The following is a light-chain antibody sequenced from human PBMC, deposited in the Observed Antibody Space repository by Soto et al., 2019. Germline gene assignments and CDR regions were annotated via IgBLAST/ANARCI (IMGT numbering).Light chain of an antibody. J-gene: IGKJ4*01. CDR2: DAS. CDR1: QSVSSY. V-gene: IGKV3-11*01. Sequence: EIVLTQSPATLSLSPGERATLSCRASQSVSSYLAWYQQKPGQAPRLLIYDASSRATGIPARFSGSGSGTDFTLTISSLAPEDFAVYYFQQRSNWPPLTFGGGTKGEIK. CDR3: QQRSNWPPLT.